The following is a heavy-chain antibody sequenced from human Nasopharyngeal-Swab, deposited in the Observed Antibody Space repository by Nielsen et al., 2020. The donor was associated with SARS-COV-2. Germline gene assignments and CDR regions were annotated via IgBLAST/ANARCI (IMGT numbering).Heavy chain of an antibody. D-gene: IGHD6-19*01. J-gene: IGHJ4*02. Sequence: ASVNVSCQASGYTFTSYGISWVRQAPGQGLEWMGWISGYNGNTNYARKLQGRVTMTTDASTSTAYMELRSLRSDDTAVYYCARRDSSGWHVDYWGQGTLVTVSS. CDR3: ARRDSSGWHVDY. CDR2: ISGYNGNT. CDR1: GYTFTSYG. V-gene: IGHV1-18*01.